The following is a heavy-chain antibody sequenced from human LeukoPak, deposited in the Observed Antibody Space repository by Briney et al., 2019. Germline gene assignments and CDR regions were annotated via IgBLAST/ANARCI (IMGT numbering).Heavy chain of an antibody. D-gene: IGHD5/OR15-5a*01. CDR1: GGSIGIYH. J-gene: IGHJ6*02. V-gene: IGHV4-59*01. Sequence: SETLSLTCSVSGGSIGIYHWSWIRQPPGKGLEWIGYIHYTWNTKYNPSLKSRVSISLDRSNNQFSLRLSSVTAADTAVYYCARVASKGGMDVWGQGTTVIVSS. CDR2: IHYTWNT. CDR3: ARVASKGGMDV.